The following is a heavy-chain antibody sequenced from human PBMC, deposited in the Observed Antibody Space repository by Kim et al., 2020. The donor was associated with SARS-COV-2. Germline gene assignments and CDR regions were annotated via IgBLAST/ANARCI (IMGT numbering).Heavy chain of an antibody. CDR2: INPNSGDT. V-gene: IGHV1-2*02. J-gene: IGHJ4*02. D-gene: IGHD6-19*01. CDR1: GYTFTGYY. CDR3: AKGTLAVANSDFDH. Sequence: ASVKVSCKTSGYTFTGYYIHWVRQAPGQGLEWMGWINPNSGDTNYAQKFQGRVTVTRDTSISTAYMELSRLTSDDTAMYYCAKGTLAVANSDFDHWGQGTLVTVSS.